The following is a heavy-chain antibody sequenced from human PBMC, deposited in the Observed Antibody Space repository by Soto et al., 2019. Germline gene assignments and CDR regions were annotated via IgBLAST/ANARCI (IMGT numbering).Heavy chain of an antibody. D-gene: IGHD2-15*01. CDR3: ARDGGYCSGGSCLSGMDV. J-gene: IGHJ6*02. V-gene: IGHV1-3*01. CDR2: INAGNGNT. Sequence: QVQLVQSGAEVKKPGASVKVSCKASGYTFTSYAMHWVRQAPGQRLEWMGWINAGNGNTKYSQKFQGRVTITRDTSASTAYMELSSLRSEDTAVYYWARDGGYCSGGSCLSGMDVWGQGTTVTVSS. CDR1: GYTFTSYA.